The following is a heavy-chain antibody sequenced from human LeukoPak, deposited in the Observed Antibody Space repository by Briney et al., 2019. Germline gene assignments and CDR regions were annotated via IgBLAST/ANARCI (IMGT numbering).Heavy chain of an antibody. J-gene: IGHJ4*02. CDR1: GFTFSSYS. D-gene: IGHD2-15*01. Sequence: GGSLRLSCAASGFTFSSYSMNWVRQAPGKGLEWVSSISSSSSYIYYADSVKGRFTISRDNAKNSLYLQMNSLRAEDTAVYYCAKTRTAVVAAFFDYWGQGTLVTVSS. CDR3: AKTRTAVVAAFFDY. CDR2: ISSSSSYI. V-gene: IGHV3-21*01.